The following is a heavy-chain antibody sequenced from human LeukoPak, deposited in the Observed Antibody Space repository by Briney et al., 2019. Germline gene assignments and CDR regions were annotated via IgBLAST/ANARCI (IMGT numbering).Heavy chain of an antibody. CDR2: TNPNSGAT. Sequence: GASVKVSCKASGYTLTAYYTHWVRQAPGQGLEWMGWTNPNSGATNYAQQFQGRVTMTSDTSINTAYLELSRLRFDDTAVYYCAGGANWNPPGPWGQGTLVTVSS. V-gene: IGHV1-2*02. CDR1: GYTLTAYY. D-gene: IGHD1-1*01. J-gene: IGHJ5*02. CDR3: AGGANWNPPGP.